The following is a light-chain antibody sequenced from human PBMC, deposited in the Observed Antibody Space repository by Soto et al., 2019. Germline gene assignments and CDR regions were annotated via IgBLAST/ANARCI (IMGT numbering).Light chain of an antibody. CDR2: DAS. CDR3: QQRSNWPRT. J-gene: IGKJ1*01. V-gene: IGKV3-11*01. CDR1: QSVSSN. Sequence: EIVLTQSPGALSLSPGEIAILSYRASQSVSSNLAWYQPTPGQXPRLLIYDASNRATGIPARFSGSGSGTDFTLTISSLEPEDFAVHYCQQRSNWPRTFGQGNKVDIK.